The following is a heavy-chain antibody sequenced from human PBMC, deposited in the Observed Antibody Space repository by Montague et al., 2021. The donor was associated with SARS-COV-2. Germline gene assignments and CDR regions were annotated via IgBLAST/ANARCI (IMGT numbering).Heavy chain of an antibody. D-gene: IGHD3-3*01. Sequence: SETLSLICTVSGGSISSSSYYWGWIRQPPGKGLEWIGYIYYSGXTXYXXXXKXRVTIFVETSKNQFSLKPSSVTAADTAVYYCARQPTRGITIFGVVTDYGMDVWGQGTTVTVSS. CDR1: GGSISSSSYY. J-gene: IGHJ6*02. CDR3: ARQPTRGITIFGVVTDYGMDV. V-gene: IGHV4-39*01. CDR2: IYYSGXT.